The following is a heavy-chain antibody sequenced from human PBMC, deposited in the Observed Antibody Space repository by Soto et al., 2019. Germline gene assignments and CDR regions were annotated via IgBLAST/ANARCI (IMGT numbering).Heavy chain of an antibody. J-gene: IGHJ6*02. Sequence: WASVKVSCKASGYTFTSYYMHWVRQAPGQGLEWRGIINPSGGSTSYAQKFQGRVTMTRDTSTSTVYMELSSLRSEDTAVYYCARECIYYYYDSSGYDLERTRPNGMDVWGQGTTVTVSS. V-gene: IGHV1-46*01. CDR2: INPSGGST. CDR3: ARECIYYYYDSSGYDLERTRPNGMDV. D-gene: IGHD3-22*01. CDR1: GYTFTSYY.